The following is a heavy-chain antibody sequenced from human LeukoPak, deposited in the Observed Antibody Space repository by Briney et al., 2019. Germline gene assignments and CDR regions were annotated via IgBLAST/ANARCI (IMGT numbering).Heavy chain of an antibody. V-gene: IGHV3-48*01. Sequence: PGGSLRLSCAASAFTFSDFSMRGAPQAPGKGREWISYIITSSSEVLYANSVMGRFTVTRDNHKHSVYVQINGQRGEDTGVYFCAKEDDSWGANNLDLWGQGTMVTVSS. D-gene: IGHD7-27*01. CDR2: IITSSSEV. J-gene: IGHJ3*01. CDR3: AKEDDSWGANNLDL. CDR1: AFTFSDFS.